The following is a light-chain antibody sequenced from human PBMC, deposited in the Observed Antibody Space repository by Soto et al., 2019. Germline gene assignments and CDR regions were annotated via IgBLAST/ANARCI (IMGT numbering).Light chain of an antibody. CDR1: SRDVGGYNY. CDR3: CSYAGSYTYV. J-gene: IGLJ1*01. CDR2: DVT. V-gene: IGLV2-11*01. Sequence: QSALTQPRSVSGSPGQSVTISCTGTSRDVGGYNYVSWYQHHPGKAPKFMIYDVTKRPSGVPDRFSGSKSGNTASLTISGLQAEDEADYYCCSYAGSYTYVFGTGTKVTVL.